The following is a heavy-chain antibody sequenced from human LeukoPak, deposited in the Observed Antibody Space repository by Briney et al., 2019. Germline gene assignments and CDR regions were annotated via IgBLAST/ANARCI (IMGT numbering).Heavy chain of an antibody. CDR3: ATGTEMDRGVIINGHLDY. D-gene: IGHD3-10*01. CDR2: INQYGNEK. Sequence: PGGSLRLSCAASGFTFSTYWMNWVRQAPGKGLEWVANINQYGNEKYYVDSVKGRFTISRDNGKNSLYLEMNSLRAEDTAVYYCATGTEMDRGVIINGHLDYWGQGTLVTASS. J-gene: IGHJ4*02. CDR1: GFTFSTYW. V-gene: IGHV3-7*01.